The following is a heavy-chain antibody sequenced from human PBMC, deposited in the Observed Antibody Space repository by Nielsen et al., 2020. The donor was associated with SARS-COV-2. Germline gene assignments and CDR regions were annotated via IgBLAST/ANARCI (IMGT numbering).Heavy chain of an antibody. CDR2: IDPSDSYT. Sequence: GESLKISCKGSGYSFTSYWISWVRQMPGKGLEWMGRIDPSDSYTNYSPSFQGHVTISADKSISTAYLQWSSLKASDTAMHYCARGYCSGGSCYFLSDYWGQGTLVTVSS. D-gene: IGHD2-15*01. V-gene: IGHV5-10-1*01. CDR3: ARGYCSGGSCYFLSDY. CDR1: GYSFTSYW. J-gene: IGHJ4*02.